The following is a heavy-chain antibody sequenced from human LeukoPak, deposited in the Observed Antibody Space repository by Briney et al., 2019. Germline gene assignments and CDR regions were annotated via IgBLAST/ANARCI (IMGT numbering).Heavy chain of an antibody. CDR2: INPRGGST. Sequence: ASVKVSCKASGYIFTSYYMHWVRQAPGQGPEWMGIINPRGGSTDYAQKFQGRVTMTSDTSTSTVYMELNSLTSDDTAVYFCARVGISAATADYWGQGTLVTVSS. V-gene: IGHV1-46*01. J-gene: IGHJ4*02. CDR1: GYIFTSYY. CDR3: ARVGISAATADY. D-gene: IGHD6-25*01.